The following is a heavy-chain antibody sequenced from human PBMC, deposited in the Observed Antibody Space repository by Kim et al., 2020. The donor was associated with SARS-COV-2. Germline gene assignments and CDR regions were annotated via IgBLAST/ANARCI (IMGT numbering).Heavy chain of an antibody. CDR1: FFLFLIYS. J-gene: IGHJ2*01. Sequence: SLLLSFSSSFFLFLIYSMNWVRQAPGKGLEWVSAISGSDGSTYYADSVKGRFTISRDNSKNTLYLQMNSLRAEETAVYYCAKRREDSVGVVAVTPGY. CDR2: ISGSDGST. V-gene: IGHV3-23*01. D-gene: IGHD2-15*01. CDR3: AKRREDSVGVVAVTPGY.